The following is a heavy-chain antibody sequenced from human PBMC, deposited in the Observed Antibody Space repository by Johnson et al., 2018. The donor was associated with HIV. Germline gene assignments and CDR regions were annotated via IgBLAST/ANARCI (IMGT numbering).Heavy chain of an antibody. Sequence: QVQLVESGGGVVQPGRSLRLSCAASGFTFSSYAMHWVRQAPGKGLEWVAVISYDGSNKYYADSVKGRFTISRDNSKNTLYLQMNSLRAEDTAVYYCARQAAAGAVDIWGQGTMVTVSS. V-gene: IGHV3-30*04. J-gene: IGHJ3*02. CDR1: GFTFSSYA. CDR2: ISYDGSNK. D-gene: IGHD6-13*01. CDR3: ARQAAAGAVDI.